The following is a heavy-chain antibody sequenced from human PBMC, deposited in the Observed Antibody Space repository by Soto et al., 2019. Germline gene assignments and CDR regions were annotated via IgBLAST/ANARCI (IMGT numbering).Heavy chain of an antibody. CDR2: IIPIFGTA. D-gene: IGHD3-22*01. V-gene: IGHV1-69*06. CDR1: GGTFSSYA. J-gene: IGHJ3*02. Sequence: SVKVSCKASGGTFSSYAISWVRQAPGQGLEWMGGIIPIFGTANCAQKFQGRVTITADKSTSTAYMELSSLRSEDTAVYYCARAQNYYDSSGYYIGLDAFDIWGQGTMVTVSS. CDR3: ARAQNYYDSSGYYIGLDAFDI.